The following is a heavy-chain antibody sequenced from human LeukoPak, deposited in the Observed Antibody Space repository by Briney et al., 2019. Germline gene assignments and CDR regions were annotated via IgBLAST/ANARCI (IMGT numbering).Heavy chain of an antibody. CDR1: GGTFISYA. Sequence: SVKVSCKASGGTFISYAISWVRQAPGQGLEWMGGIIPIFGTVNYAQKFQGRVTITADESTSTAYMELSSLRSEDTAVYYCARDRTYYYGSGSYYIAAFDIWGQGTMVTVSS. J-gene: IGHJ3*02. V-gene: IGHV1-69*13. CDR2: IIPIFGTV. D-gene: IGHD3-10*01. CDR3: ARDRTYYYGSGSYYIAAFDI.